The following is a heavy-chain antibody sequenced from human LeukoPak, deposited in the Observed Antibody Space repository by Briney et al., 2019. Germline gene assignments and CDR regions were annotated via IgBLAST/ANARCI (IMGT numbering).Heavy chain of an antibody. V-gene: IGHV3-30*18. CDR2: ISYDGNNE. J-gene: IGHJ4*02. CDR1: GFTFSSYG. Sequence: GGSLRLSCAASGFTFSSYGIHWVRQAPGKGLEWVAVISYDGNNEYYADSVKGRFAISRDNSKSTVYLQMNSLRGEDTAVYYCAKDRSTGWYAGFDCWGQGTLVTVSS. CDR3: AKDRSTGWYAGFDC. D-gene: IGHD6-19*01.